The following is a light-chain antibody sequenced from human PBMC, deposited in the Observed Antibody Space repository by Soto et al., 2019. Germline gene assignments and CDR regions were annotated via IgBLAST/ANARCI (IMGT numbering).Light chain of an antibody. Sequence: EIVLTQSPGTRSLSPGARATLSCRASQSVGSDYLAWYQQKPGQAPRLLIYGASSRATGIPDRFSGSGSGTDFTLTISRLEPEDFAVYYCQQYGSSPPWTFGQGTKVDI. V-gene: IGKV3-20*01. CDR1: QSVGSDY. CDR3: QQYGSSPPWT. J-gene: IGKJ1*01. CDR2: GAS.